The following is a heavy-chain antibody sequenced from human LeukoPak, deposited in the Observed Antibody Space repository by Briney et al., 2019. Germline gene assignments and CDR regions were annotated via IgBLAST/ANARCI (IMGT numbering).Heavy chain of an antibody. V-gene: IGHV3-23*01. Sequence: TGGSLRLSCAASTFTFNSYAMSWVRQAPGRGLEWVSTISGSGDTTYHADSVKGRFTISRDNSKSTLFLQMNSPKTEDTAVYYCTTDLDYFDSSGHYFGSYWGQGTLVTVSS. CDR1: TFTFNSYA. J-gene: IGHJ4*02. CDR2: ISGSGDTT. CDR3: TTDLDYFDSSGHYFGSY. D-gene: IGHD3-22*01.